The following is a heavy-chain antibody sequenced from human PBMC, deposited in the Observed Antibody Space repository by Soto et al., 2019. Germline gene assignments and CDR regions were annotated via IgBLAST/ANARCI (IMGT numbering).Heavy chain of an antibody. Sequence: SETLSLTCTVSGGSISSSSYYWGWIRQPPGKGLEWIGSIYYSGSTYYNPSLKSRVTISVDTSKNQFSLKLSSVTAADTAVYYCARRSIAQDFQHWGQGTLVTVSS. D-gene: IGHD6-6*01. J-gene: IGHJ1*01. V-gene: IGHV4-39*01. CDR1: GGSISSSSYY. CDR2: IYYSGST. CDR3: ARRSIAQDFQH.